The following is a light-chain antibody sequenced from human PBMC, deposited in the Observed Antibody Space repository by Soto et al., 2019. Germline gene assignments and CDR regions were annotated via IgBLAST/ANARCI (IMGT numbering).Light chain of an antibody. V-gene: IGKV1-39*01. Sequence: DVQMTQSPSSLSASVGERVTITCRASQNISSYLSWYQQKPGKAPKLLIFETSTLQSGVPSRFTGAGSGTDFTLTISSLQPEDFATYYCQESFYAPPTFGQGTKVEI. CDR1: QNISSY. CDR2: ETS. J-gene: IGKJ1*01. CDR3: QESFYAPPT.